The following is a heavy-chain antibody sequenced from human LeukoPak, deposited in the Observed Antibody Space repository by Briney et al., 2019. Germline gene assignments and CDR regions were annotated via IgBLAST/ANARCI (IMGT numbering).Heavy chain of an antibody. Sequence: SGGSLRLSCAASGSTFSTDAMHWVRQAPGKGLEWVAVISDDGSKIYYADSVKGRFTISRDNAKNSLYLQMNSLRAEDTAVYYRARITMVRGVTSDYWGQGTLVTVSS. CDR1: GSTFSTDA. J-gene: IGHJ4*02. CDR3: ARITMVRGVTSDY. CDR2: ISDDGSKI. D-gene: IGHD3-10*01. V-gene: IGHV3-30*04.